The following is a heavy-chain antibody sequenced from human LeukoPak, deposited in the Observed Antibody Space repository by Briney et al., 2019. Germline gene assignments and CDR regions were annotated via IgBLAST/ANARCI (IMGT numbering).Heavy chain of an antibody. CDR2: INPNSGGT. V-gene: IGHV1-2*02. Sequence: ASVKVSCKASGYTFTGYYMHWVRQAPGQGLEWMGWINPNSGGTNYAQKFQGRVTMTRNTSISTAYMELSSLRSEDTAVYYCARGRRYSFYYWGQGTLVTVSS. J-gene: IGHJ4*02. D-gene: IGHD5-18*01. CDR1: GYTFTGYY. CDR3: ARGRRYSFYY.